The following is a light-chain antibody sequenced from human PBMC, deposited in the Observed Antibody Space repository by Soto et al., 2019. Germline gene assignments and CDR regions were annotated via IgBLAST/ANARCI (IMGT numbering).Light chain of an antibody. V-gene: IGKV3-11*01. CDR1: QSIRTF. Sequence: EIVLTQSPATLSLSPGERATLSCRASQSIRTFLAWYQHRPGQAPRLLIYDASDRATGIPARFSGSGSGTDFPLTISSLEPEDSAFYYCQQRDNLPQTFGQGTKVEIK. J-gene: IGKJ1*01. CDR2: DAS. CDR3: QQRDNLPQT.